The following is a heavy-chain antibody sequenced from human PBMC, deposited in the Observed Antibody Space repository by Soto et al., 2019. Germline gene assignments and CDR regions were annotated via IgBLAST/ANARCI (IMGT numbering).Heavy chain of an antibody. J-gene: IGHJ3*02. D-gene: IGHD3-22*01. CDR2: LIPLFGTP. CDR3: ASPDQYDSSAYLGAFDI. Sequence: ASVKVSCEASGGTFSNFPISWVRQAPGQGLEWMGGLIPLFGTPKYAQKFQGRVTIIADESTSTAYMELRSLRSEDTAVYYCASPDQYDSSAYLGAFDIWGQVT. CDR1: GGTFSNFP. V-gene: IGHV1-69*13.